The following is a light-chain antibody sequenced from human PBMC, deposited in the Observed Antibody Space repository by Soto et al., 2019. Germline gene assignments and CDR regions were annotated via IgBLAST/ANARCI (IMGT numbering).Light chain of an antibody. J-gene: IGKJ1*01. CDR3: QQSSSVPRT. V-gene: IGKV1-39*01. CDR1: QHIATS. CDR2: GAS. Sequence: DIQMTQSPSLLSASIGDRVTITCRASQHIATSLSWFQHKVGKAPTLLIYGASALQSGVPSRFSGSRSGTHFTLTISGLQPEDFATYYCQQSSSVPRTFGQGTRVDLK.